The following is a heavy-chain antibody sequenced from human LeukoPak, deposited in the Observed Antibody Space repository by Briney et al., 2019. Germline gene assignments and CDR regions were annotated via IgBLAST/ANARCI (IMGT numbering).Heavy chain of an antibody. CDR3: ARHSPTYYYDSSGYYYQH. CDR1: GGTFSIYA. D-gene: IGHD3-22*01. Sequence: SVKVSCKASGGTFSIYAISWVRQAPGQGLEWMGGIIPIFGTANYAQKFQGRVTITTDESTSTAYMELSSLRSEDTAVYYCARHSPTYYYDSSGYYYQHWGQGTLVTVSS. V-gene: IGHV1-69*05. CDR2: IIPIFGTA. J-gene: IGHJ1*01.